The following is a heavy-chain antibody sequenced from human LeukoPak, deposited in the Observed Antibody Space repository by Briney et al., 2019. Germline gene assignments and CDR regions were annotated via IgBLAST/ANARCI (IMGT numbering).Heavy chain of an antibody. V-gene: IGHV1-2*06. CDR1: GYTFTGHH. CDR2: INPNSGDT. D-gene: IGHD1-1*01. Sequence: ASVKVSCKASGYTFTGHHIHWVRQAPGQGLEWMGRINPNSGDTNYVQKFQGRVTMTRDTSISTAYMELSGLRSDDTAVYYCARGLGDRTGTTSNWFDPWGQGTLVTVSS. CDR3: ARGLGDRTGTTSNWFDP. J-gene: IGHJ5*02.